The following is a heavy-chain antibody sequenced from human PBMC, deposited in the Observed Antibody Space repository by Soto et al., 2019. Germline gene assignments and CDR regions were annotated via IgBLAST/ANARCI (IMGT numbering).Heavy chain of an antibody. CDR1: GGTFSSYT. Sequence: QVQLVQSGAEVKKPGSSVKVSCKASGGTFSSYTISWVRQAPGQGLEWMGRIIPILGIANYAQKFQGRVTITAEKSTSTAYMELSSLRSEDTAVYYCAREEADYDFWSGYYPDGGYWFDPWGQGTLVTVSS. CDR3: AREEADYDFWSGYYPDGGYWFDP. D-gene: IGHD3-3*01. J-gene: IGHJ5*02. V-gene: IGHV1-69*08. CDR2: IIPILGIA.